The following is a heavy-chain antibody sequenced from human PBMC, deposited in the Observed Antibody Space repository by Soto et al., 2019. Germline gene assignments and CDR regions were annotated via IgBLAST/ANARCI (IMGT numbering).Heavy chain of an antibody. J-gene: IGHJ4*02. CDR2: ISYDGSNK. D-gene: IGHD6-19*01. V-gene: IGHV3-30*18. CDR3: AKDPQRKGSSGWYLGLPFDY. Sequence: GSLRLSCAASGLTFSSYSMNWVHQAQGKGLEWVAVISYDGSNKYYADSVKGRFTISRDNSKNTLYLQMNSLRAEDTAVYYCAKDPQRKGSSGWYLGLPFDYWGQGTLVTVSS. CDR1: GLTFSSYS.